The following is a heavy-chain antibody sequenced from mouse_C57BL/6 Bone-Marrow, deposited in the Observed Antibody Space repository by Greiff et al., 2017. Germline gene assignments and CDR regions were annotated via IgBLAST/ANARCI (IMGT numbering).Heavy chain of an antibody. D-gene: IGHD2-1*01. V-gene: IGHV1-82*01. CDR1: GYAFSSSW. CDR2: IYPGDGDT. J-gene: IGHJ2*01. Sequence: QVQLQQSGPELVKPGASVKISCKASGYAFSSSWMNWVKQRPGKGLEWIGRIYPGDGDTNYNGKFKGKATLTADKSSSTAYMQLSSLTSEDSAVYFCAERRDYYSFDYWGQGTTHTVST. CDR3: AERRDYYSFDY.